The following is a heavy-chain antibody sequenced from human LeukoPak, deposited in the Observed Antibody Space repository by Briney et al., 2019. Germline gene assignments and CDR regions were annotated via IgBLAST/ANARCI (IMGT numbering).Heavy chain of an antibody. Sequence: GASVKVSCKASGYTFTGYYMHWVRQAPGQGLEWMGRINPNSGGTNYAQKFQGRVTMTRDTSTSTVYMELSSLRSEDTAVYYCARDTTEWERRFDYWGQGTLVTVSS. CDR2: INPNSGGT. J-gene: IGHJ4*02. D-gene: IGHD1-26*01. CDR3: ARDTTEWERRFDY. CDR1: GYTFTGYY. V-gene: IGHV1-2*06.